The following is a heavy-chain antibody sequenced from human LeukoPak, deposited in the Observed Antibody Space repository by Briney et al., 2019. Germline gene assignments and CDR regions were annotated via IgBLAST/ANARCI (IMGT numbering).Heavy chain of an antibody. CDR2: IYYSGST. CDR1: AGSISSDY. CDR3: ARHNTAMDTDTFDI. Sequence: PSETLSLTCTVSAGSISSDYWSWIRQPPGKGLEWIGYIYYSGSTKYNPSLKSRGTISVDTSKNQFSLKLSSVTAADTAVYYCARHNTAMDTDTFDIWGQGTMVTVSS. J-gene: IGHJ3*02. V-gene: IGHV4-59*08. D-gene: IGHD5-18*01.